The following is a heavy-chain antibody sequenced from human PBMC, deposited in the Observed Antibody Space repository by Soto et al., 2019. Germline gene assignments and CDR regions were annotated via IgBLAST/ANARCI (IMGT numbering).Heavy chain of an antibody. J-gene: IGHJ4*02. V-gene: IGHV1-2*02. CDR3: AREQATEKPEGVDF. D-gene: IGHD1-1*01. Sequence: GASGKVSCKASGYTFSDYYIHWVRQAPGQGLEWMGWINPNSGGTKYAPKFQGGVTMTRDTSITTAYMELSRLRSGDTAVYYCAREQATEKPEGVDFWGQGTLVTVSS. CDR1: GYTFSDYY. CDR2: INPNSGGT.